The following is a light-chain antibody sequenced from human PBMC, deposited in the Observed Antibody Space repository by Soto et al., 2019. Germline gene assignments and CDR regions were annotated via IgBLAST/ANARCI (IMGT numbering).Light chain of an antibody. CDR2: GAS. CDR1: QTFSNSF. V-gene: IGKV3-20*01. CDR3: QQWGSSST. J-gene: IGKJ5*01. Sequence: EIVLTQSPGTLSLSPGQRATLSCMASQTFSNSFLSWFQQIPGQAPRVLIYGASMRAAGIPGRLSGSGSGTDFTLTISRMEPADFAVYYCQQWGSSSTFGQGTRLYIK.